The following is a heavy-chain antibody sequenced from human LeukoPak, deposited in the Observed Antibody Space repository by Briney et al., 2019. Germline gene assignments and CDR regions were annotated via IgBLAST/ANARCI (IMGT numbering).Heavy chain of an antibody. J-gene: IGHJ4*02. CDR3: ARAGGYYDRTFDY. D-gene: IGHD3-22*01. Sequence: SETLSLTCTVSGGSISSYYWTWIRQPPGKGLEWIGYIYYSGSTNYNPSLKSRVTISVDTSKSQFSLKLSSVTAADTAVYYCARAGGYYDRTFDYWGQGTLVTVSS. V-gene: IGHV4-59*12. CDR1: GGSISSYY. CDR2: IYYSGST.